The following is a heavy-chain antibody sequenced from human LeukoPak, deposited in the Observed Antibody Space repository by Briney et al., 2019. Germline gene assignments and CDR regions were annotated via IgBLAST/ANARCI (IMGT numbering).Heavy chain of an antibody. CDR3: ARLFSDPPLDAFDI. CDR2: IYYSGST. V-gene: IGHV4-59*08. CDR1: GGSISSYY. J-gene: IGHJ3*02. D-gene: IGHD1-26*01. Sequence: IPSETLSLTCTVSGGSISSYYWSWIRQPPGKGLEWIGYIYYSGSTNYNPSLKSRVTISVDTSKNQFSLKLSSVTAADTAVYYCARLFSDPPLDAFDIWGQGTMVTVSS.